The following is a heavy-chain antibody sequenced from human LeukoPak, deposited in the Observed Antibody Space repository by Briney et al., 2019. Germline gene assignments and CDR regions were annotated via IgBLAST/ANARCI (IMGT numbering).Heavy chain of an antibody. Sequence: ASVKVSCKASGYTFTGFYMHWVRQAPGQGLEWMGRINPNSGGTNYAQRFQGRVTMTRDTSISTAYMELSRLRSADPAMYDCARERIVKGGGGWGTLIDYWGQGTLVTVSS. CDR2: INPNSGGT. D-gene: IGHD6-19*01. CDR1: GYTFTGFY. J-gene: IGHJ4*02. V-gene: IGHV1-2*06. CDR3: ARERIVKGGGGWGTLIDY.